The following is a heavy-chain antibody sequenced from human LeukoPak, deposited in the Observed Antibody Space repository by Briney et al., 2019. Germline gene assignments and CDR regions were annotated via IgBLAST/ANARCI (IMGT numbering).Heavy chain of an antibody. D-gene: IGHD1-26*01. V-gene: IGHV3-21*01. CDR2: ISPRSDYI. Sequence: GGSLKLAWAGAGFTFGTYSMNGVRQAPGKGLEWVSSISPRSDYIYYADSVKGRLTISRDNAKNSLSLLMDSLSAEETAVYYCATGPPGGLVRQFQHRGQGTLVTVSS. J-gene: IGHJ1*01. CDR1: GFTFGTYS. CDR3: ATGPPGGLVRQFQH.